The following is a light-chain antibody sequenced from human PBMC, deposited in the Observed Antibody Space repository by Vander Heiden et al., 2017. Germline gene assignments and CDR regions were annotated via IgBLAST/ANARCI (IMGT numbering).Light chain of an antibody. CDR2: YDD. J-gene: IGLJ2*01. CDR1: SSNIGTNT. V-gene: IGLV1-36*01. CDR3: AAWDDSLNGLV. Sequence: QSVLTQPPSVSEAPRQRVTISCSGSSSNIGTNTVNWDQQLPGKAPKLLIYYDDLLPSGVSDRFSASKSGTSASLAISGLQSEDEADYYCAAWDDSLNGLVLGGGTKLSVL.